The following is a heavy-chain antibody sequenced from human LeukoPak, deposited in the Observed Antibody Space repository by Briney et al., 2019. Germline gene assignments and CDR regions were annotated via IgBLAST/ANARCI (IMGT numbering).Heavy chain of an antibody. Sequence: PSETLSLTCTVSGDSISSSRYYWGWIRQPPGKGLEWIGSIYYSGSTYYNPSLKSRVTISVDTSKNQFSLKLSSVTAADTAVYYCARHLPFNYYFDYWGQGTLVTVSS. V-gene: IGHV4-39*01. CDR3: ARHLPFNYYFDY. CDR2: IYYSGST. D-gene: IGHD3-16*01. J-gene: IGHJ4*02. CDR1: GDSISSSRYY.